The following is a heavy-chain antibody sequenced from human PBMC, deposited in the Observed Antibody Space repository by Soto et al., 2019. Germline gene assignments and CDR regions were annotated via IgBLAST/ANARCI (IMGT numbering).Heavy chain of an antibody. D-gene: IGHD3-3*01. CDR3: ARRKGLLGWLPNNWFDP. V-gene: IGHV4-59*12. Sequence: SETLSLTCTVSGGSISSYYWRWIRQPPGKGLEWIGYIYYSGSTNYNPSLKSRVTISVDTSKNKSSLKLSSVTAADTAVYYCARRKGLLGWLPNNWFDPWGQGTLVTVSS. J-gene: IGHJ5*02. CDR1: GGSISSYY. CDR2: IYYSGST.